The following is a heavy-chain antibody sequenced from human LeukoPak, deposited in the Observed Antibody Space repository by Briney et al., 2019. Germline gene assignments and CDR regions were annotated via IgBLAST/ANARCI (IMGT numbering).Heavy chain of an antibody. V-gene: IGHV4-39*01. D-gene: IGHD2-2*01. CDR3: ARHGCTSTSCRLYYYYYYYMDV. Sequence: SETLSLTCTLSGGSISSSHYYWDWIRQPPGKGLEWIGTIYYSERIYYNPSVKSRVTISVDTSKNQFSLKLSSVTAADTAVYYCARHGCTSTSCRLYYYYYYYMDVGGKGTTVTISS. J-gene: IGHJ6*03. CDR1: GGSISSSHYY. CDR2: IYYSERI.